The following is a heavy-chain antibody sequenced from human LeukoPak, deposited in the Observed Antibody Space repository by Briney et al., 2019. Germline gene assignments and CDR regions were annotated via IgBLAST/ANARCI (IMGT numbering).Heavy chain of an antibody. J-gene: IGHJ4*02. D-gene: IGHD2-2*01. CDR1: GFTFSSYW. V-gene: IGHV3-7*03. CDR3: ARDNRGFSCLDY. Sequence: GGSLRLSCAASGFTFSSYWMSWVRQAPGKGLEWVANIKQDGSEKYYVDSVEGRFTISRDNAKNSLFLQMNSLRAEDTAVYYCARDNRGFSCLDYWGQGTLVTVSS. CDR2: IKQDGSEK.